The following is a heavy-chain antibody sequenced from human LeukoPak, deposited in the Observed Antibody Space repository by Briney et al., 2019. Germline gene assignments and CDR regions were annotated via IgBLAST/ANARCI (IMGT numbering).Heavy chain of an antibody. D-gene: IGHD3-22*01. CDR3: ARTLHDYYDSSGYYFDY. CDR2: IYTSGST. J-gene: IGHJ4*02. CDR1: GGSISSYY. Sequence: PSETLSLTCTVSGGSISSYYWSWIRQPAGKGLEWIGRIYTSGSTNYNPSLKSRVTMSVDTSKNQFSLKLSSVTAADTAVYYCARTLHDYYDSSGYYFDYWGQGTLVTVSS. V-gene: IGHV4-4*07.